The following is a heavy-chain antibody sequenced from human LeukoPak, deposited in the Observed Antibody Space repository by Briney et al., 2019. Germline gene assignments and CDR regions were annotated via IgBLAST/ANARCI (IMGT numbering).Heavy chain of an antibody. CDR1: GGSFSGYY. CDR2: INHSGST. J-gene: IGHJ4*02. Sequence: SETLSLTCAVYGGSFSGYYWSWIRQPPGKGLEWIGEINHSGSTNYNPSPKSRVTISVDTSKNQFSLKLSSVTAADTAVYYCARDVAAMAPGGYWGQGTLVTVSS. CDR3: ARDVAAMAPGGY. V-gene: IGHV4-34*01. D-gene: IGHD5-18*01.